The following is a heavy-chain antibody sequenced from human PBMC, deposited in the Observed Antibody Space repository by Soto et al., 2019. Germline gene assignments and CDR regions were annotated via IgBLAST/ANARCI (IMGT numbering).Heavy chain of an antibody. CDR3: ANTPLVGATTEFDY. D-gene: IGHD1-26*01. CDR2: ISGSGGST. CDR1: GFTFSSYA. Sequence: EVQLLESGGGLVQPGGSLRLSCAASGFTFSSYAMSWVRQAPGKGLEWVSAISGSGGSTYYADSVKGRFTISRDKSKNTLYLQMNSLRVEDTAVYYCANTPLVGATTEFDYWGQGTLVTVSS. V-gene: IGHV3-23*01. J-gene: IGHJ4*02.